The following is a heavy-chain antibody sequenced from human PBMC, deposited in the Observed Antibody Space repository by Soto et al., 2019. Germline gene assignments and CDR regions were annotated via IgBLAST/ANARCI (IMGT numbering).Heavy chain of an antibody. Sequence: ASVKVSCKASGYTFINHGISWVRQAPGQGLEWMGWVSGSNGKTKYAQKFQGRVTMTRETSTSTAHMELRNLTSDDTAVYFCARDFYPLAYYFDPWGQGTLVTVSS. CDR2: VSGSNGKT. CDR3: ARDFYPLAYYFDP. V-gene: IGHV1-18*04. CDR1: GYTFINHG. J-gene: IGHJ4*02.